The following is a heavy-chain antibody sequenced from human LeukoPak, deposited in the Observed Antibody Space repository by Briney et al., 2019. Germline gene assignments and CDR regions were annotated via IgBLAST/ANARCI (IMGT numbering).Heavy chain of an antibody. J-gene: IGHJ4*02. D-gene: IGHD6-19*01. V-gene: IGHV3-7*04. CDR2: IKKDGSET. Sequence: GGSLRLSCAVSGFTFNNFWMSWVRQAPGKGLEWVANIKKDGSETYYVDSVKGRFTISRDNAKNSLYLQMNSLRTEDTAVYYCSRAFMAVWGQGTLVTVSS. CDR1: GFTFNNFW. CDR3: SRAFMAV.